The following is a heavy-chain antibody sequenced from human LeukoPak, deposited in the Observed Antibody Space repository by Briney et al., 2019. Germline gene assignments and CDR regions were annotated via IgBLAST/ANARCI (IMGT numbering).Heavy chain of an antibody. CDR2: ISSSSSYI. CDR3: ARDHGGVSGSSGDY. V-gene: IGHV3-21*01. D-gene: IGHD3-22*01. Sequence: GGSLRLSCAASGFSVNTNYMTWVRQAPGKGLEWVSSISSSSSYIYYADTVKGRFTISRDNAKNSLYLQMNSLRAEDTAVYYCARDHGGVSGSSGDYWGQGTLVTVSS. CDR1: GFSVNTNY. J-gene: IGHJ4*02.